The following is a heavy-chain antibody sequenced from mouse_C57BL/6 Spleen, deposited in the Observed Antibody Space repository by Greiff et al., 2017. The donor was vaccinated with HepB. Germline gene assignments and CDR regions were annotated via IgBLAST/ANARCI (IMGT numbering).Heavy chain of an antibody. CDR2: INPSNGGT. CDR1: GYTFTSYW. V-gene: IGHV1-53*01. D-gene: IGHD2-4*01. J-gene: IGHJ4*01. Sequence: QVQLQQPGTELVKPGASVKLSCKASGYTFTSYWMHWVKQRPGQGLEWIGNINPSNGGTNYNEKLKSKATLTVDTSSSTDYMQLSSLTSEDSAVYYCARPNYDFSMDYWGQGTSVTVSS. CDR3: ARPNYDFSMDY.